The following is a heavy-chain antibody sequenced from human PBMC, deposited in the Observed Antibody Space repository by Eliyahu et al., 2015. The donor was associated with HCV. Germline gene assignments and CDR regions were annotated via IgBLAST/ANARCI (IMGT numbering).Heavy chain of an antibody. CDR1: GGSVSEYQ. CDR2: FYTSGTT. D-gene: IGHD3-16*02. CDR3: ARVRYDHIWGSYRHDEAFDI. J-gene: IGHJ3*02. V-gene: IGHV4-4*07. Sequence: QVRLQESGPGPVKPSETLSLICSVSGGSVSEYQXTWIRQPAGKGLEWIGRFYTSGTTEYKPSLKSRVTMSLDTSKNHFSLKLSSVTAADTAMYYCARVRYDHIWGSYRHDEAFDIWGPGTMVTVSS.